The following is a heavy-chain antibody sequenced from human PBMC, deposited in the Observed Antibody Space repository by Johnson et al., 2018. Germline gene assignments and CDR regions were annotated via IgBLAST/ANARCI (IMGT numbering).Heavy chain of an antibody. D-gene: IGHD5-12*01. J-gene: IGHJ6*03. CDR2: IYYSGNT. CDR1: GGSISSYY. Sequence: QVQLQESGPGLVKPSETLSLTCTVSGGSISSYYWSWIRQPPGKGLEWIGYIYYSGNTNYNPSLKSRVTISVDTSKNQFSLKLSSVTAADTAVYYCARGKGLYYYYDYMDVWGKGTTVTVSS. V-gene: IGHV4-59*01. CDR3: ARGKGLYYYYDYMDV.